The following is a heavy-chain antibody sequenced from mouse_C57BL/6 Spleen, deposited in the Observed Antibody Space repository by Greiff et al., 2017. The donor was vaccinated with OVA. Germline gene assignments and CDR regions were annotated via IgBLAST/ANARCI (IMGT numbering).Heavy chain of an antibody. CDR3: ARETHSLSGYFDV. CDR1: GYTFTDYY. Sequence: EVQLQESGPVLVKPGASVKMSCKASGYTFTDYYMNWVKQSHGKSLEWIGVINPYNGGTSYNQKFKGKATLTVDKSSSTAYMELNSLTSEDSAVYYCARETHSLSGYFDVWGTGTTVTVSS. V-gene: IGHV1-19*01. J-gene: IGHJ1*03. CDR2: INPYNGGT.